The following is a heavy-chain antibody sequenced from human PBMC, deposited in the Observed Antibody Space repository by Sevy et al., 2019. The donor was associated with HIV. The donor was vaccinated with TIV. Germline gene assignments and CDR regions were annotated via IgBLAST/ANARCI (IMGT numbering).Heavy chain of an antibody. J-gene: IGHJ3*02. CDR3: TRHCSSTTCSHAFDI. CDR1: GGSFSGYY. CDR2: INHRGST. V-gene: IGHV4-34*01. D-gene: IGHD2-2*01. Sequence: SETLSLSCAVYGGSFSGYYWSWIRQPPGKGLEWIGEINHRGSTNYNPSLKSRVTISVDTSKNQFSLKLSSVTAADTAVYYCTRHCSSTTCSHAFDIWVQGTMVTVSS.